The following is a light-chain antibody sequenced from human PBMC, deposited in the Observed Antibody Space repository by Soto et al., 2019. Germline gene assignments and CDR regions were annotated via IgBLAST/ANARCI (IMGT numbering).Light chain of an antibody. V-gene: IGLV2-14*01. J-gene: IGLJ1*01. CDR2: DVN. CDR3: CSFSTSGTHV. CDR1: RSDFGSYDF. Sequence: QSALTQPASVSGSPGQSITISCTGTRSDFGSYDFVSWHQQHPGQAPKLMIYDVNNRPSGVSSRFSGSKSGNTASLTISGLQAEDEADYYCCSFSTSGTHVFGTGTKLTVL.